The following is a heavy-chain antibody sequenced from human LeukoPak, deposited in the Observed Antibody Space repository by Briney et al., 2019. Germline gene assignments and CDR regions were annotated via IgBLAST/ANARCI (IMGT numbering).Heavy chain of an antibody. Sequence: GGSLRLSCAASEFLFSSYAMNWVRQAPGKGLEWVSGIGASGSSTYYADSVKGRFTISRDNAKNSLYLQMNSLRAEDTAVYYCARCYYGSGSYYNRAPYYYYYMDVWGKGTTVTVSS. D-gene: IGHD3-10*01. CDR1: EFLFSSYA. CDR3: ARCYYGSGSYYNRAPYYYYYMDV. J-gene: IGHJ6*03. CDR2: IGASGSST. V-gene: IGHV3-23*01.